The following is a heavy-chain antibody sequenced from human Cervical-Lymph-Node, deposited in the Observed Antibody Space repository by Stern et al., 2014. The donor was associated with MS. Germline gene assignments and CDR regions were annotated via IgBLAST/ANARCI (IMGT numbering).Heavy chain of an antibody. Sequence: VQLVESGGGLVQPGRSLRLSCTASGFTFGDYAMSWFRQAPGTGLERVGFIRSKPYGGTPEYAASVRGRFTISRDDSKSIAYLQMNSLKTEDTALYYCSRETGATEEYYFDYWGQGALVTVSS. D-gene: IGHD1-26*01. V-gene: IGHV3-49*03. CDR1: GFTFGDYA. J-gene: IGHJ4*02. CDR2: IRSKPYGGTP. CDR3: SRETGATEEYYFDY.